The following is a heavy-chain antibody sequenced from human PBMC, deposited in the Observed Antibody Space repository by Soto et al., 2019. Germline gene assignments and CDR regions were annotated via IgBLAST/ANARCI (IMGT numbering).Heavy chain of an antibody. V-gene: IGHV1-69*02. CDR3: ARSRGYETDASDI. CDR1: GGTFSRYT. CDR2: IYPFLGVV. J-gene: IGHJ3*02. Sequence: QVQLVQSGAEVKKPGSSVKVSCKTSGGTFSRYTINWVRQAPGQGLEWMERIYPFLGVVNYAQKFKGRVTISAAKSTSTAYLELRSLRSEDTAVFFCARSRGYETDASDIWGQGTTVTVSS. D-gene: IGHD5-12*01.